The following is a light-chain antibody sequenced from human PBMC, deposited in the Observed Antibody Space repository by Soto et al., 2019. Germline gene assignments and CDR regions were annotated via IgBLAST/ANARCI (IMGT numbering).Light chain of an antibody. CDR3: QQYGNSPLT. V-gene: IGKV3-20*01. Sequence: EIVLAQPPATLSLSPGERATLSCRASQSVSISVAWYQQKPGQAPRIRIYDESNRATGIPDRLSGSGSGPDLTLTISRLEPEDFAVYYCQQYGNSPLTFGGGTKVDI. J-gene: IGKJ4*01. CDR2: DES. CDR1: QSVSIS.